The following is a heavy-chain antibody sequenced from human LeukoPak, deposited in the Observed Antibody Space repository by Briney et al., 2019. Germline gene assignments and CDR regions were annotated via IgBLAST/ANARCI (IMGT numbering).Heavy chain of an antibody. D-gene: IGHD3-22*01. CDR3: ARHPVVVVITTRMAFDI. Sequence: SETLSLTCTVSGGSISSSSYYWGWIRQPPGKGLEWIGSIYYSGSTYYNPSLKSRVTMSVDTSKNQFSLKLSSVTAADTAVYYCARHPVVVVITTRMAFDIWGQGTMVTVSS. V-gene: IGHV4-39*01. CDR1: GGSISSSSYY. J-gene: IGHJ3*02. CDR2: IYYSGST.